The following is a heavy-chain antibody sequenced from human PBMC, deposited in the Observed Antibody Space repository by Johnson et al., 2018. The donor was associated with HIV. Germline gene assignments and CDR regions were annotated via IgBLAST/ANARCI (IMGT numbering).Heavy chain of an antibody. CDR1: GFTFSNYA. J-gene: IGHJ3*02. CDR2: ISYDGSYK. V-gene: IGHV3-30*04. Sequence: QVQLVESGGGVVQPGRSLRLSCAASGFTFSNYAMHWVRQAPGKGLEWLSVISYDGSYKYYADSVKGRFTISRDNSKNTLYLQMNSLRAEDTAVYFCASGVTARAPLLIWGQGTMVTVSS. CDR3: ASGVTARAPLLI. D-gene: IGHD6-6*01.